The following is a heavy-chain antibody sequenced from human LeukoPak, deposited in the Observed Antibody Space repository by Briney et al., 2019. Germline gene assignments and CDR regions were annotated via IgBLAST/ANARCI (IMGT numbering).Heavy chain of an antibody. J-gene: IGHJ6*03. D-gene: IGHD3-22*01. CDR2: ISYSGTS. CDR3: ARLIHSYYYDSSGYYPYYYMDV. Sequence: SETLSLTCAVSGGSISSSDYYWGLIRQPPGKGLEWIGRISYSGTSYYNPSLKRRVTISVDTSNNQFSLKMTSVTAADTAVYYCARLIHSYYYDSSGYYPYYYMDVWGKGTRSPSP. CDR1: GGSISSSDYY. V-gene: IGHV4-39*01.